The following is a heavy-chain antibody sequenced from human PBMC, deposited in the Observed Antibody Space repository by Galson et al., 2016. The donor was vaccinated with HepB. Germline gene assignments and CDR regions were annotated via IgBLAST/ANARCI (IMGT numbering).Heavy chain of an antibody. Sequence: SLRLSCAASGFAIRDFYMSWIRQAPGKGLEWVSYISNSGSAIYYADSVKGRFTISRDNAKNSLYLQMNSLRVEDTAVYYCARGRGGESNIVVYWGRGTLVTVSS. J-gene: IGHJ4*02. CDR2: ISNSGSAI. CDR1: GFAIRDFY. CDR3: ARGRGGESNIVVY. V-gene: IGHV3-11*01. D-gene: IGHD5-12*01.